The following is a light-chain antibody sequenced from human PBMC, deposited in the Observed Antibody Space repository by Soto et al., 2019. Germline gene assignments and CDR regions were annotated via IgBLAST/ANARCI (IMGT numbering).Light chain of an antibody. CDR2: EVS. J-gene: IGLJ1*01. CDR1: SSDVGGYNY. Sequence: QSALPQPPSASGSLGQSVTISCTGTSSDVGGYNYVSWYQQHPGKAPKLMIYEVSKRPSGVPDRFSGSKSGNTASLTVSGLQAEDEADYYCSSYAGSNNYVFGTGTKVTVL. CDR3: SSYAGSNNYV. V-gene: IGLV2-8*01.